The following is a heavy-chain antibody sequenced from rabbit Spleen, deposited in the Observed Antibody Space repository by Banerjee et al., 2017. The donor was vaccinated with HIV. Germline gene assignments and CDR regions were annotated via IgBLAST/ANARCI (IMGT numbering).Heavy chain of an antibody. CDR3: ARDAATSFSSYGMDL. V-gene: IGHV1S40*01. CDR1: GFSFNSGYD. CDR2: IYAGSSGFT. D-gene: IGHD8-1*01. J-gene: IGHJ6*01. Sequence: QSLEESGGGLVKPGTSLTLTCTASGFSFNSGYDMCWVRQAPGKGLEWIACIYAGSSGFTYFANWAKGRFTISKTSSTTVTLQMTSLTAADTATYFCARDAATSFSSYGMDLWGPGTLVTVS.